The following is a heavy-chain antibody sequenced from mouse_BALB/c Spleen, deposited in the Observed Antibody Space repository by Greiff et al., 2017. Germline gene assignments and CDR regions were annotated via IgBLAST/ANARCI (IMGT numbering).Heavy chain of an antibody. J-gene: IGHJ4*01. CDR2: ISSGGSYT. CDR3: TRDRAGRDNYYAMDY. Sequence: DVKLVESGGGLVKPGGSLKLSCAASGFTFSSYTMSWVRQTPEKRLEWVATISSGGSYTYYPDSVKGRFTISRDNAKNTLYLQMSSLKSEDTAMYYCTRDRAGRDNYYAMDYWGQGTSVTVSS. V-gene: IGHV5-6-4*01. D-gene: IGHD3-1*01. CDR1: GFTFSSYT.